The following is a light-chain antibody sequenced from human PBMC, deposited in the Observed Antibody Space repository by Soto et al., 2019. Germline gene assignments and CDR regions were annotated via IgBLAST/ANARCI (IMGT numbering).Light chain of an antibody. CDR1: QSISSY. CDR3: QQSYSSRP. J-gene: IGKJ1*01. CDR2: TAS. Sequence: DIQMTQSPSSLSASVGDRVTITCRASQSISSYLNWYQQKPGKAPKLLIYTASSLQSGVPSRFCGSGSGTDFPLTISSLQPEDFATYYCQQSYSSRPFGQGTKVEIK. V-gene: IGKV1-39*01.